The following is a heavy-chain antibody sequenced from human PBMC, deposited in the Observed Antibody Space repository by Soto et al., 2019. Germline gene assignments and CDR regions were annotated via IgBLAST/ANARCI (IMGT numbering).Heavy chain of an antibody. CDR1: GGTFSSYA. CDR2: IIPIFGTA. D-gene: IGHD3-10*01. J-gene: IGHJ6*02. V-gene: IGHV1-69*01. Sequence: QVQLVQSGAEVKKPGSSVKVSCKASGGTFSSYAISWVRQAPGQGLEWMGGIIPIFGTANYAQKFQGRVTITADESTSTGYMELSSLRSEDTAVYYCARYTYYYGSGSYYKVLGYYYGMDVWGQGTTVTVSS. CDR3: ARYTYYYGSGSYYKVLGYYYGMDV.